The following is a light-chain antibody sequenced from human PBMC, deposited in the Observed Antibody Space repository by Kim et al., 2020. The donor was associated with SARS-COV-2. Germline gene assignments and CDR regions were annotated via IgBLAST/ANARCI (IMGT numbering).Light chain of an antibody. Sequence: SASVGDSITITCRASQGISNHLAWFQQRPGKAPKSLISAASRLQSGVPSRFSGSGTDTHFTLTISGLQPEDFATYFCQEYNSYPYTFGQGTKLEI. CDR3: QEYNSYPYT. J-gene: IGKJ2*01. CDR1: QGISNH. CDR2: AAS. V-gene: IGKV1-16*01.